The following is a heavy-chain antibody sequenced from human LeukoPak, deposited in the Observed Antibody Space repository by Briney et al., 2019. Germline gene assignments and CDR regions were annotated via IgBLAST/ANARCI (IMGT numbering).Heavy chain of an antibody. D-gene: IGHD3-22*01. V-gene: IGHV4-30-4*01. CDR1: GGSISSGDYY. Sequence: SATLSLTCTVSGGSISSGDYYWSWIRQPPGKGLEWIGYIYYSGSTYYNPSLKSRVTISVDTSKNQFSLKLSSGTAADTAVYYCARDATPHYYDSRPGAFDIWGQGTMVIVSS. J-gene: IGHJ3*02. CDR2: IYYSGST. CDR3: ARDATPHYYDSRPGAFDI.